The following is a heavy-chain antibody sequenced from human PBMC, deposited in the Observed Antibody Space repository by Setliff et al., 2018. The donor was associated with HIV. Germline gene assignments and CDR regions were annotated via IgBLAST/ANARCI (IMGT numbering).Heavy chain of an antibody. CDR3: AKSLSGDYYYGMDV. CDR1: GGSISNYY. V-gene: IGHV4-59*03. Sequence: LSLTCTVSGGSISNYYWSWIRQPPGKGLEWIGFSYHSGSTKYNPSLKSRVTISVETSRNQFSLKLSSVTAADTAVYYCAKSLSGDYYYGMDVWGQGTTVT. J-gene: IGHJ6*02. CDR2: SYHSGST. D-gene: IGHD3-10*01.